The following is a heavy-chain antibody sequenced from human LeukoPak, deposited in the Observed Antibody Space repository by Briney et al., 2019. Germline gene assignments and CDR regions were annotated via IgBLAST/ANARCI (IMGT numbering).Heavy chain of an antibody. Sequence: ASVKVSCKASGYTFTSYGISWVRQAPGQGLEWMGWISAYNGNTNYAQKFQGRVTMTEDTSTDTAYMELSSLRSEDTAVYYCATVEHGSGSYFDYWGQGTLVTVSS. CDR1: GYTFTSYG. CDR2: ISAYNGNT. D-gene: IGHD3-10*01. J-gene: IGHJ4*02. V-gene: IGHV1-18*01. CDR3: ATVEHGSGSYFDY.